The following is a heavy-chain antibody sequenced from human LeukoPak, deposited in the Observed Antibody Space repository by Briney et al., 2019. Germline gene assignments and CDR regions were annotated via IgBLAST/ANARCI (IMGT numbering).Heavy chain of an antibody. CDR2: INHSGST. Sequence: SETLSLTCAVYGGPFSGYYWSWIRQPPGKGLEWIGEINHSGSTNYNPSLKSRVTISVDTSKNQFSLKLSSVTAADTAVYYCARGDYGGNRYFDYWGQGTLVTVSS. CDR3: ARGDYGGNRYFDY. J-gene: IGHJ4*02. D-gene: IGHD4-23*01. CDR1: GGPFSGYY. V-gene: IGHV4-34*01.